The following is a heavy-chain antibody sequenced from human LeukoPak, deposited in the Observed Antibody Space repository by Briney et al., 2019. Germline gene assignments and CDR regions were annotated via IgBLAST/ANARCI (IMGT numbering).Heavy chain of an antibody. CDR3: ARQGYGDYGPTDY. Sequence: GGSLRLSCAASGFTFSSYSMNWVRQAPGKGLEWVSSISSSSSYIYYADSVKGRFTISRDNAKNSLYLQMNSLRAEDTAVYYCARQGYGDYGPTDYWGQGTLVTVSS. CDR1: GFTFSSYS. V-gene: IGHV3-21*01. CDR2: ISSSSSYI. D-gene: IGHD4-17*01. J-gene: IGHJ4*02.